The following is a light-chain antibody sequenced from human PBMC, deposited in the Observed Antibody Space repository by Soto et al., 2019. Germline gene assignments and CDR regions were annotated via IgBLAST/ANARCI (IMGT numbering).Light chain of an antibody. V-gene: IGKV1-12*01. Sequence: DLQMTQSPSYVSASLGDRVTITCRASQVVRNHLAWYQQKPGKAPVLLIFDASTLQTGVPSRFSGGGSGTDFTLTISGLQPEDFGTYYCQQGNTFPITFGQGTRLDI. CDR3: QQGNTFPIT. J-gene: IGKJ5*01. CDR2: DAS. CDR1: QVVRNH.